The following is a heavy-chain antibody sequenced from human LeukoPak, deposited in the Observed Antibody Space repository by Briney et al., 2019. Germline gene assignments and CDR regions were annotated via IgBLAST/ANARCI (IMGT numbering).Heavy chain of an antibody. V-gene: IGHV3-66*01. CDR3: ARDSFRITMIVVVPGYYGMDV. J-gene: IGHJ6*02. CDR2: IYSGGST. CDR1: GFTVSSNY. D-gene: IGHD3-22*01. Sequence: PGGSLRLSCAASGFTVSSNYMSWVRQAPGKGLEWVSVIYSGGSTYYADSVKGRFTISRDNSKNTLYLQMNSLRAEDTAVYYCARDSFRITMIVVVPGYYGMDVWGQGTTVTVSS.